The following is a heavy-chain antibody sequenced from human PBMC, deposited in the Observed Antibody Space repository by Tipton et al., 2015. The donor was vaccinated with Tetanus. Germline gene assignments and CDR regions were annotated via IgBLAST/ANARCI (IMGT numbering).Heavy chain of an antibody. CDR1: GDSINSGDYY. D-gene: IGHD6-25*01. J-gene: IGHJ2*01. CDR3: AGDLSLSGRRYWYLDL. Sequence: TLSLTCSVSGDSINSGDYYWSWIRQLPGKGLEWIGYIHSSGSTYNNPSLKGRISMSVDTSNNQFSLELNSVTAADTAMYFCAGDLSLSGRRYWYLDLWGRGTLVPVSS. CDR2: IHSSGST. V-gene: IGHV4-31*03.